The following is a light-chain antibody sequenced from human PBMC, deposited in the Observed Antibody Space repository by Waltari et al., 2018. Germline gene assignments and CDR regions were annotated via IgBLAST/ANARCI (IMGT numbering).Light chain of an antibody. CDR1: SRDNGGYNF. V-gene: IGLV2-14*03. CDR2: DVS. J-gene: IGLJ3*02. CDR3: NSYTSTTTPV. Sequence: QSALTQPASVSGSLGPSITISCTGTSRDNGGYNFVSWYQQHPGLAPKLIIYDVSNRPSGVSDRFSGSKSGNTASLTISGLQAEDAADYYCNSYTSTTTPVFGGGTKVTVL.